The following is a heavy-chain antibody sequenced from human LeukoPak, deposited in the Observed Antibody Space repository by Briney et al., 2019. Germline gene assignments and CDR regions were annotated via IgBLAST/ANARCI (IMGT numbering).Heavy chain of an antibody. CDR2: IYYSGSN. Sequence: ASETLSLTCTVSGGSINSYYWSWIRQPPGKGLECIGYIYYSGSNNYNPSLKSRVTISVDTSKNQFSLKLTSVTAADTAVYYCARYARYSGSVNWFDPWGQGTLVTVSS. CDR3: ARYARYSGSVNWFDP. J-gene: IGHJ5*02. CDR1: GGSINSYY. V-gene: IGHV4-59*13. D-gene: IGHD1-26*01.